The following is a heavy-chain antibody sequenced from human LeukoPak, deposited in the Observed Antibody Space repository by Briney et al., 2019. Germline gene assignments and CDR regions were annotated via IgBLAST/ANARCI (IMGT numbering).Heavy chain of an antibody. CDR2: ISGSGGST. V-gene: IGHV3-23*01. CDR3: ATPPRYSSSSWYYYGMDV. J-gene: IGHJ6*02. Sequence: GGSLRLSCAASGFTSSSYAMSWVRQAPGEGLEWVSAISGSGGSTYYADSVKGRFTISRDNSKNTLYLQMNSLRAEDTAVYYCATPPRYSSSSWYYYGMDVWGQGTTVTVSS. CDR1: GFTSSSYA. D-gene: IGHD6-6*01.